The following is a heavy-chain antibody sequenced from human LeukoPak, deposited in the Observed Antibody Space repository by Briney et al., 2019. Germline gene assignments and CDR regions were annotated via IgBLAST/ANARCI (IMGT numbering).Heavy chain of an antibody. CDR2: ISYGGST. V-gene: IGHV4-59*01. Sequence: PSETLSLTCSVSNGSISTYYWSWIRRPPGKGLEWIGYISYGGSTNYNPSLRSRVTLSVDTSKNQFSLKLTSVTAADTAVYYCARGTARPYYFDYWGQGTLVTVSS. J-gene: IGHJ4*02. CDR3: ARGTARPYYFDY. CDR1: NGSISTYY. D-gene: IGHD6-6*01.